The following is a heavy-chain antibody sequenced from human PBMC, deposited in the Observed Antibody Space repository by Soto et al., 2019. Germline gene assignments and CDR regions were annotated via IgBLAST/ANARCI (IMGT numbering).Heavy chain of an antibody. V-gene: IGHV3-30*18. CDR1: GFTFSNYD. D-gene: IGHD4-17*01. Sequence: QVQLVESGGGVVQPGGSLRLSCAASGFTFSNYDMHWVRQAPGKGLEWVARISYAGFKASYGDSVKGRFAISRENSKNALYLQMHSLRHEDTAIYYCAKADGDFDFSFSAMDVWGQGATVTVSS. CDR2: ISYAGFKA. J-gene: IGHJ6*02. CDR3: AKADGDFDFSFSAMDV.